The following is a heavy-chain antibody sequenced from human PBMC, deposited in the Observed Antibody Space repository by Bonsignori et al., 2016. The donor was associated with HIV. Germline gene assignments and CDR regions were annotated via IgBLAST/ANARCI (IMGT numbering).Heavy chain of an antibody. Sequence: WIRQPPGKGLEWVANIKQDGSEKYYVDSVKGRFTISRDNAKNSLYLQMNSLRAEDTAVYYCARDQDLGYGSAIYDYWGQGTLVTVSS. J-gene: IGHJ4*02. D-gene: IGHD3-10*01. CDR3: ARDQDLGYGSAIYDY. V-gene: IGHV3-7*01. CDR2: IKQDGSEK.